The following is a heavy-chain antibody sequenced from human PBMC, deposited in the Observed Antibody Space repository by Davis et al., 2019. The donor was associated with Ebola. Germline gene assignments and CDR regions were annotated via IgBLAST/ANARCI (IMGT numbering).Heavy chain of an antibody. CDR2: IFYIGTT. Sequence: SETLSLTCTVSGGSISSYYWNWLRQTPGKGLEWIGHIFYIGTTQYNPSLKNRVTISVDTSKKQFSLRVTSVTAADTAVYYCARHTAPIYGIDVWGQGTTVTVSS. CDR1: GGSISSYY. J-gene: IGHJ6*02. CDR3: ARHTAPIYGIDV. V-gene: IGHV4-59*08. D-gene: IGHD5-18*01.